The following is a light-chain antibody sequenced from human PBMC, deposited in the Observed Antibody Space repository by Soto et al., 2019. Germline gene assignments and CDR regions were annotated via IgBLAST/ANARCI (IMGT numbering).Light chain of an antibody. Sequence: QSVLTQPPSVSGSPGQRVTISCTGTSSNIGAGFDVPWYHQLPGTAPKLLIYGNSNRPSGVPDRFSGTKSGTSASLAITGLHVDDEADYYCQSYDTSLRAFVFGTGTKVTVL. V-gene: IGLV1-40*01. CDR1: SSNIGAGFD. J-gene: IGLJ1*01. CDR2: GNS. CDR3: QSYDTSLRAFV.